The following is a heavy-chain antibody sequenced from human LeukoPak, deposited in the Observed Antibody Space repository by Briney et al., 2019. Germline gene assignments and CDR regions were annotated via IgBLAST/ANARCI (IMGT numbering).Heavy chain of an antibody. V-gene: IGHV3-20*01. Sequence: GGSLRLSCAASGFTFDDYGMSWVRQAPGKGLEWVSGINWNGGSTGYADFVKGRFTISRDNAKNSLYLQMNSLRAEDTALYHCARDGGSSYPANYYYYMDVWGKGTTVTVSS. D-gene: IGHD6-6*01. CDR2: INWNGGST. CDR1: GFTFDDYG. J-gene: IGHJ6*03. CDR3: ARDGGSSYPANYYYYMDV.